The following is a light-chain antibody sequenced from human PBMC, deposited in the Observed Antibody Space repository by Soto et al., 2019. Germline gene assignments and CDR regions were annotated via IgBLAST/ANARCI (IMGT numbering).Light chain of an antibody. Sequence: QAVLTQSSSASASLGSSVKLTCTLSSGHSSYIIAWHQQQPGKAPRYLMKLEGSGSYNKGSGVPDRFSGSSAGSDRYLTISDLQFEDEAEYYCEIWDSNTHTVFGGGTKLTVL. V-gene: IGLV4-60*02. J-gene: IGLJ3*02. CDR2: LEGSGSY. CDR1: SGHSSYI. CDR3: EIWDSNTHTV.